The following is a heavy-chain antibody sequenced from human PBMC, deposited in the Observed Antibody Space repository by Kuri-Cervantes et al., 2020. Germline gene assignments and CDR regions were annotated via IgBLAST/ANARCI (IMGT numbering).Heavy chain of an antibody. CDR3: ARVHYSGHDSPIYYHYGMDV. J-gene: IGHJ6*02. CDR1: GFTFSGYS. Sequence: GESLKISCAASGFTFSGYSVNWVRQAPGKGLEWVSSISSSSSYKYYADSVKCRFTISRDNAKSSLYLQMNSLRAEDTAVYYCARVHYSGHDSPIYYHYGMDVWGQGTTVTVSS. D-gene: IGHD5-12*01. V-gene: IGHV3-21*01. CDR2: ISSSSSYK.